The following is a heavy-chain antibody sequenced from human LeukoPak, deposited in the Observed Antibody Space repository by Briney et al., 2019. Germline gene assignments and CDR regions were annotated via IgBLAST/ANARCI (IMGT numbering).Heavy chain of an antibody. Sequence: PPGRSLRLSCTASGFTFGDYSMSWFRQAPGKGLEWLGFIRINLYYGGTTEYAASVKGRFTISRDDSKSIAYLQMNSLKTEDTAVYYCARDNLLRGDDYFDTDDYRGIDYWGQGTLVTVSS. V-gene: IGHV3-49*03. CDR2: IRINLYYGGTT. CDR1: GFTFGDYS. J-gene: IGHJ4*02. CDR3: ARDNLLRGDDYFDTDDYRGIDY. D-gene: IGHD3-22*01.